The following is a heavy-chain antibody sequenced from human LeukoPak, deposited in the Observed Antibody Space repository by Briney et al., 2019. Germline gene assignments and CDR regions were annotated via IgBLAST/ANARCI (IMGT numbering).Heavy chain of an antibody. J-gene: IGHJ6*03. V-gene: IGHV4-59*01. CDR2: MYNRGST. CDR3: ARHEQQLVWVDYYYYMDV. CDR1: GDSISNYY. Sequence: SETLSLTCTVSGDSISNYYWSWIRQSPRKELEWIGYMYNRGSTIYNPSLKSRVTISTDTSKNQFSLRLTSVTAADTAVYYCARHEQQLVWVDYYYYMDVWGKGTTVTVSS. D-gene: IGHD6-6*01.